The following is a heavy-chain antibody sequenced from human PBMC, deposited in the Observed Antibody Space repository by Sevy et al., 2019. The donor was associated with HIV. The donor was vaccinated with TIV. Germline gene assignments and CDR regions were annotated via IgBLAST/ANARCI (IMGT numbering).Heavy chain of an antibody. Sequence: GGSLRLSCAASGFTFSSYSMNWVRQAPGKGLEWVSYISSSSSTIYYADSVKGRFTISRDNAKNSLYLQMNSLRVEDTAVYYCARDPSSTVYYGMDVWGQGTTVTVSS. CDR3: ARDPSSTVYYGMDV. V-gene: IGHV3-48*01. J-gene: IGHJ6*02. CDR2: ISSSSSTI. CDR1: GFTFSSYS. D-gene: IGHD4-17*01.